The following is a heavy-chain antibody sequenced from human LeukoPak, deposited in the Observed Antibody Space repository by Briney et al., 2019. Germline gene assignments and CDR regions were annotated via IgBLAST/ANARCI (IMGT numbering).Heavy chain of an antibody. Sequence: GGSLRLSCAASGFTFSSYAMSWVRQAPGKGLEWVSAISGSGGSTYYADSVKGRLTISRDNSKNTLYLQMNSLRAEDTAVYHCAKGGDGSYGLFDYWGQGTLVTVSS. CDR2: ISGSGGST. CDR3: AKGGDGSYGLFDY. D-gene: IGHD1-26*01. J-gene: IGHJ4*02. CDR1: GFTFSSYA. V-gene: IGHV3-23*01.